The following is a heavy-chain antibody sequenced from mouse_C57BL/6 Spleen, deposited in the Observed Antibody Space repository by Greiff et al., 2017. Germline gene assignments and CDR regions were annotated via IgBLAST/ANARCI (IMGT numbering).Heavy chain of an antibody. D-gene: IGHD1-1*01. CDR1: GFTFSDYY. CDR2: INYDGSST. J-gene: IGHJ2*01. V-gene: IGHV5-16*01. Sequence: EVKLVESEGGLVQPGSSMKLSCTASGFTFSDYYMAWVRQVPEKGLEWVANINYDGSSTYYLDSLKSRFIISRDNAKNILYLQMSSLKSEDTATYYCAREGGIYYYGSFDYWGQGTTLTVSS. CDR3: AREGGIYYYGSFDY.